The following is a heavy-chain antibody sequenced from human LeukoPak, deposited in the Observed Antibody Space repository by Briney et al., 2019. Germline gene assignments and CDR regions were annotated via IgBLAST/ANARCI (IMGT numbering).Heavy chain of an antibody. Sequence: SETLSLTCAVSGYSISSGYYWGWIRQPPGKGLEWIGSIYHSGSTYYNPSLKSRVTISVDTSKNQFSLKLSSVTAADTAVYYCAREGRVGVARRYAFDIWGQGTMVTVSS. V-gene: IGHV4-38-2*02. J-gene: IGHJ3*02. CDR1: GYSISSGYY. CDR2: IYHSGST. CDR3: AREGRVGVARRYAFDI. D-gene: IGHD6-19*01.